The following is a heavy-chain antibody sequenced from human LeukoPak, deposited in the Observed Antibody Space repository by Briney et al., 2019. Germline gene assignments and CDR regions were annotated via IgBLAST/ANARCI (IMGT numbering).Heavy chain of an antibody. J-gene: IGHJ4*02. CDR1: GFTFSGFW. CDR2: IKVDGSEK. Sequence: AGGYLRLSCAASGFTFSGFWMSWVRQAPGKGLEWVANIKVDGSEKNYVDSVRGRFTISRDNAKNSLYLQMNSLRAEDTAVYYCTRNGRSLDYWGQGTLVTVSS. V-gene: IGHV3-7*01. CDR3: TRNGRSLDY. D-gene: IGHD2-15*01.